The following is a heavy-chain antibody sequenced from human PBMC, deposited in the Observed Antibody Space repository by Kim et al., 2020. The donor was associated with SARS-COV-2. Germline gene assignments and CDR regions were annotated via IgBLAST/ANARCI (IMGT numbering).Heavy chain of an antibody. CDR1: GYTFTGYY. J-gene: IGHJ6*02. Sequence: ASVKVSCKASGYTFTGYYMHWVRQAPGQGLEWMGWINPNSGGTNYAQKFQGWVTMTRDTSISTAYMELSRLRSDDTAVYYCARMGPGHSSSWYSRYYYYYGMDVWGQGTTVTVSS. CDR2: INPNSGGT. CDR3: ARMGPGHSSSWYSRYYYYYGMDV. V-gene: IGHV1-2*04. D-gene: IGHD6-13*01.